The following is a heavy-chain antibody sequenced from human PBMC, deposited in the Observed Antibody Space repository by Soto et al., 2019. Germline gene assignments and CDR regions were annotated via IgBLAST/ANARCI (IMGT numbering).Heavy chain of an antibody. CDR1: GGTFSSYT. D-gene: IGHD2-15*01. J-gene: IGHJ5*02. CDR2: IIPILGIA. CDR3: ARVARYCSGGSCCSSGWFDP. Sequence: QVQLVQSGAEVKKPGSSVKVSCKASGGTFSSYTISWVRQAPGQGLEWMGRIIPILGIANYAQKFQGRVTITADKSTSTAYMELSSLRSEDTAVYYCARVARYCSGGSCCSSGWFDPWGQGTLVTVSS. V-gene: IGHV1-69*02.